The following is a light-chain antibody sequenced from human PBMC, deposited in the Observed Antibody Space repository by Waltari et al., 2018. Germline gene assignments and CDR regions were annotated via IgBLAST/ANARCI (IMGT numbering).Light chain of an antibody. V-gene: IGKV3-20*01. CDR3: QQHGTLQVT. J-gene: IGKJ1*01. CDR1: QSVGSSS. Sequence: IVLPQSPAPASFPPGERVTLLCRARQSVGSSSLAWYQQKPGQAPRLVIYRASRRATGIPDRFSGSGSGTDCSLTISRLEPEDFAVYYCQQHGTLQVTFGQGTKVEIK. CDR2: RAS.